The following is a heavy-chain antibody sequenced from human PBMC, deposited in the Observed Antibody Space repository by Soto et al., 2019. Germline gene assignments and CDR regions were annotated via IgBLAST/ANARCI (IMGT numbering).Heavy chain of an antibody. J-gene: IGHJ6*02. CDR3: ARDPNIVLMVYATDYYYYGMDV. D-gene: IGHD2-8*01. CDR2: ISAYNGNT. V-gene: IGHV1-18*01. Sequence: QVQLVQSGAEVKKPGASVKVSCKASGYTFTSYGFSWVRQAPGQGLEWMGWISAYNGNTNYAQKLQGRVTMTTDTSTSTAYMELRSLRSDDTAVYYCARDPNIVLMVYATDYYYYGMDVWGQGTTVTVSS. CDR1: GYTFTSYG.